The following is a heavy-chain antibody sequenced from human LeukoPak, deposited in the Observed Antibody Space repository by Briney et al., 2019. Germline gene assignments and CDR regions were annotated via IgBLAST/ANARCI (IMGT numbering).Heavy chain of an antibody. V-gene: IGHV1-69*04. CDR2: IIPILGIA. J-gene: IGHJ4*02. Sequence: SVKVSCKASGGTFISYAISWVRQAPGQGLEWMGRIIPILGIANYAQKFQGRVTITADKSTSTAYMELSSLRSEDTAVYYCARDPRPYCSGGSCYPGYWGQGTLVTVSS. CDR1: GGTFISYA. CDR3: ARDPRPYCSGGSCYPGY. D-gene: IGHD2-15*01.